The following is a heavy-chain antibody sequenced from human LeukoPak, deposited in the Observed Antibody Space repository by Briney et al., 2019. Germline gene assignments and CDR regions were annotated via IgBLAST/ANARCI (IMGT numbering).Heavy chain of an antibody. CDR1: GFTVSSNY. CDR2: IYSGGST. V-gene: IGHV3-53*01. Sequence: GGSLRLSSAASGFTVSSNYMSWVRQAPGKGLEWVSVIYSGGSTYYADSVKGRFTISRDNSKNTLYLQMNSLRAEDTAVYYCAKDLRLRFGEYDYWGQGTLVTVSS. D-gene: IGHD3-10*01. J-gene: IGHJ4*02. CDR3: AKDLRLRFGEYDY.